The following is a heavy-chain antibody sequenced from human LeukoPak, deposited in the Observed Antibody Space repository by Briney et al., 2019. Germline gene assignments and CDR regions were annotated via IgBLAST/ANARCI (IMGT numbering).Heavy chain of an antibody. CDR1: GGSTSDYY. CDR2: IYYRGTT. J-gene: IGHJ4*02. D-gene: IGHD1-1*01. Sequence: SETLSLTCTVSGGSTSDYYWNWIRQPPGKGLEWIGYIYYRGTTNYNPSLNSRVTISLDSSKNQFSLRLNSVTAADTAVYYCARGPPRTGRERYFVYWGQGTLVSVSS. CDR3: ARGPPRTGRERYFVY. V-gene: IGHV4-59*01.